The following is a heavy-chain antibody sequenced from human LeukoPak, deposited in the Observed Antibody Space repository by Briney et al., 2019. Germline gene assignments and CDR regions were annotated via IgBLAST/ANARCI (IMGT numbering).Heavy chain of an antibody. J-gene: IGHJ5*02. CDR2: ISWNSGSI. D-gene: IGHD1-26*01. CDR1: GFTFDDYA. Sequence: GGSLRLSCAASGFTFDDYAMHWVRQAPGKGLEWVSGISWNSGSIGYADSVKGRFTISRDNAKNSLYLQMNSLRAEDTALYYCAKDISGSYGGPFDTWGQGTLVTVSS. V-gene: IGHV3-9*01. CDR3: AKDISGSYGGPFDT.